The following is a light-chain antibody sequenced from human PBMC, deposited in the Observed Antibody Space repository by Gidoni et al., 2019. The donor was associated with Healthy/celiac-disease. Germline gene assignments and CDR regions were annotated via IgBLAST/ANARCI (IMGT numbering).Light chain of an antibody. J-gene: IGKJ2*01. Sequence: EIVLTQSPGTLSLSPGERATPSCRASQSVSSSYLDWYQQKPGQAPRLLIYGASSRATGIPDRFSGSGSGTDFTLTISRLEPEDFAVYYCQQYGSSPRTFGQETKLEIK. CDR1: QSVSSSY. V-gene: IGKV3-20*01. CDR3: QQYGSSPRT. CDR2: GAS.